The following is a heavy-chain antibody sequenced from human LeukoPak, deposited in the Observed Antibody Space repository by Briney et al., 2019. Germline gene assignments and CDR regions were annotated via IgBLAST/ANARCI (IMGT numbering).Heavy chain of an antibody. J-gene: IGHJ4*02. Sequence: SETLSLTCTVSGGSISSSSYYWGWIRQPPGKGLEWIGSIYYSGSTYYNPSLKSRVTISVDTSKNQFSLNLSSVTAADTAAYFCARDEGSSYPFDYWGQGTLVTVSS. CDR1: GGSISSSSYY. V-gene: IGHV4-39*07. CDR3: ARDEGSSYPFDY. CDR2: IYYSGST. D-gene: IGHD2-2*01.